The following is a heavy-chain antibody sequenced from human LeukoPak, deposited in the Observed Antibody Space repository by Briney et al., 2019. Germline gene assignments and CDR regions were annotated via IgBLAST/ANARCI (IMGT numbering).Heavy chain of an antibody. D-gene: IGHD3-3*01. CDR1: GYTLTELS. V-gene: IGHV1-24*01. CDR2: FDPEDGET. Sequence: ASVKVSCKVSGYTLTELSMHWVRQAPGKGLEWMGSFDPEDGETIYAQKFQGRVTMTEDTSTDTAYMELSSLRSEDTAVYYCATHFLVRFLEWFSIWGQGTMVTVSS. J-gene: IGHJ3*02. CDR3: ATHFLVRFLEWFSI.